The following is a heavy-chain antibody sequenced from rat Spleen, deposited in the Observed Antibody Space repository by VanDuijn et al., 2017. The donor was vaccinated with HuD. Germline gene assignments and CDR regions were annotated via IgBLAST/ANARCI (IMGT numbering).Heavy chain of an antibody. V-gene: IGHV5-29*01. CDR2: LSYDNYNT. CDR3: ARGDSSYIYPKFHYFDY. D-gene: IGHD1-2*01. Sequence: EVQLVESGGGLVQPGRSLKLSCAASGFTFSDYYMAWVRQAPAKGLEWVATLSYDNYNTYYRDSVKGRFTISRDNAKSTLYLQMDSLRSEDTATYYCARGDSSYIYPKFHYFDYWGQGVMVTVSS. CDR1: GFTFSDYY. J-gene: IGHJ2*01.